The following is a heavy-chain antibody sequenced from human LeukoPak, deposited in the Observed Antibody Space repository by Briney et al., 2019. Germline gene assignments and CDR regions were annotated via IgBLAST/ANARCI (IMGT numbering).Heavy chain of an antibody. Sequence: AETLSLTCTVCSHPLSSSSYHWRWIRQPPGKGREWIGSIDYRGSTYYSQSLKSRVTISVVTSKNQFSLKLSSLTAADTAVYYCARGYCSGGSCYEVDYWGQGTLVTVSS. CDR3: ARGYCSGGSCYEVDY. J-gene: IGHJ4*02. CDR2: IDYRGST. D-gene: IGHD2-15*01. CDR1: SHPLSSSSYH. V-gene: IGHV4-39*01.